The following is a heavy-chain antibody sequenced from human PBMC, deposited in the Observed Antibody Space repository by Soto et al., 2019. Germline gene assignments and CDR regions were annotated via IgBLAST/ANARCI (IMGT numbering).Heavy chain of an antibody. CDR2: VHNSGST. V-gene: IGHV4-59*12. Sequence: PSETLSLTCAVSGASITAYYWAWVRQPPGKGLEYIGHVHNSGSTYYNPSLKSRVTISVDRSKNQFSLKLSSVTAADTAVYYCARTPTPWGQGTLVTVSS. D-gene: IGHD1-26*01. CDR1: GASITAYY. CDR3: ARTPTP. J-gene: IGHJ5*02.